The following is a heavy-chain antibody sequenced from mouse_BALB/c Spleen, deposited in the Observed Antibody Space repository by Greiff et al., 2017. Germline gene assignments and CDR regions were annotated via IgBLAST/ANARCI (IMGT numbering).Heavy chain of an antibody. D-gene: IGHD2-2*01. V-gene: IGHV5-17*02. CDR3: ARRLEGAYYYAMDY. CDR2: ISSGSSTI. CDR1: GFTFSSFG. J-gene: IGHJ4*01. Sequence: EVMLVESGGGLVQPGGSRKLSCAASGFTFSSFGMHWVRQAPEKGLEWVAYISSGSSTIYYADTVKGRFTISRDNPKNTLFLQMTSLRSEDTAMYYGARRLEGAYYYAMDYWGQGTSGTVSS.